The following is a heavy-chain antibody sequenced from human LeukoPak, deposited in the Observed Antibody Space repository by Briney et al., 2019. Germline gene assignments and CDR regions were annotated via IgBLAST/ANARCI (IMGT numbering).Heavy chain of an antibody. D-gene: IGHD3-22*01. Sequence: PGGSLRLSCAASGFTVSSNYMSWVRQAPGKGLEWVSVIYSGGSTYYADSVKGRFTISRDNSKNTLYLQMNSLRAEDTAVYYCARELNRYYDSSGFPDYWGQGTLVTVSS. V-gene: IGHV3-66*01. CDR3: ARELNRYYDSSGFPDY. CDR1: GFTVSSNY. J-gene: IGHJ4*02. CDR2: IYSGGST.